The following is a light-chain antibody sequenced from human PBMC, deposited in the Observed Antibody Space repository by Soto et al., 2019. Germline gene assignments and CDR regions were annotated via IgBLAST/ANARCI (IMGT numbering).Light chain of an antibody. CDR3: CSYVGASIYV. Sequence: QSALTQPASVSGSPGQSITISCTGTSSDVGDFKYVSWYQQYPGKAPKLMIYGVSNRPSGFSNRFSGSKSGNTASLTISGLQAEDEADYYCCSYVGASIYVFGTGTKVTVL. V-gene: IGLV2-14*01. J-gene: IGLJ1*01. CDR1: SSDVGDFKY. CDR2: GVS.